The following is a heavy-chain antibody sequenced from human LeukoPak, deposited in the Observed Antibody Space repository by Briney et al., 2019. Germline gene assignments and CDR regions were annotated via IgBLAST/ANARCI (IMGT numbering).Heavy chain of an antibody. CDR1: GDSVASNSAA. CDR3: ARDVNQWLGDGFDY. Sequence: SQTLSLTCVISGDSVASNSAAWNWIRQSPSRGLEWLGRTYYRFKWNSDYAVSGKSRININPDKYKNQFSLQLKSVTPDDTAIYYCARDVNQWLGDGFDYWGQGTLVTVSS. J-gene: IGHJ4*02. V-gene: IGHV6-1*01. D-gene: IGHD6-19*01. CDR2: TYYRFKWNS.